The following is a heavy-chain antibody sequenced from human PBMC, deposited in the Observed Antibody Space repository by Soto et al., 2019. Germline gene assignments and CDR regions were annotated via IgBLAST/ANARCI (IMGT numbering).Heavy chain of an antibody. CDR2: ISYDGSNK. V-gene: IGHV3-30-3*01. J-gene: IGHJ6*02. CDR3: ARAIADRYYYGMDV. D-gene: IGHD6-13*01. Sequence: GGSLRLSCAASGFTFSSYAMHWVRQAPGKGLEWVAVISYDGSNKYYADSVKGRFTISRDNSKNTLYPQMNSLRAEDTAVYYCARAIADRYYYGMDVWGQGTTVTVSS. CDR1: GFTFSSYA.